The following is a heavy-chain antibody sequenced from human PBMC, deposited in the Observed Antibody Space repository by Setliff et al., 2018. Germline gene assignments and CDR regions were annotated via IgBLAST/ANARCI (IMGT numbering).Heavy chain of an antibody. V-gene: IGHV1-18*04. D-gene: IGHD2-15*01. CDR3: AISTLSICSGGSCPNAFDV. Sequence: ASVKVSCKASGYSFTSHYMHWVRQAPGQGLEWMGWINNYNTNTKYAQKLQGRVTMTTDTSTSAAYMELRTLRSDDTAVYYCAISTLSICSGGSCPNAFDVWGQGTMVTVSS. J-gene: IGHJ3*01. CDR1: GYSFTSHY. CDR2: INNYNTNT.